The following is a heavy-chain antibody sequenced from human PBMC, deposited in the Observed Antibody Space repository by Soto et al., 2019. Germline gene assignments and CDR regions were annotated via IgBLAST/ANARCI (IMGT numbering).Heavy chain of an antibody. CDR2: IYYSGST. J-gene: IGHJ5*02. CDR1: GGSISSSSYY. Sequence: SEPLSLTCTVSGGSISSSSYYWGWIRQPPGKGLGWIGSIYYSGSTYYNPSLKSRVTISVDTSKNQFSLKLSSVTAADTAVYYCARHQSHSSSYVDPWGQGTLVTVS. V-gene: IGHV4-39*01. D-gene: IGHD6-13*01. CDR3: ARHQSHSSSYVDP.